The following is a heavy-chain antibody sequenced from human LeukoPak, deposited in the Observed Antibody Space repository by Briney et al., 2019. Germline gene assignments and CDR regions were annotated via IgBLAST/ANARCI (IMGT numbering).Heavy chain of an antibody. J-gene: IGHJ4*02. Sequence: GGSLRLSCAASGFTFSSYGMHWVRQAPGKGLECISYISSSGRTIYYADSQKGRFTVSRDNAKNSLYLRMNNLRAEDTAVYYCARGEYYFDYWGQGTLVTVSS. V-gene: IGHV3-48*04. CDR1: GFTFSSYG. CDR2: ISSSGRTI. CDR3: ARGEYYFDY.